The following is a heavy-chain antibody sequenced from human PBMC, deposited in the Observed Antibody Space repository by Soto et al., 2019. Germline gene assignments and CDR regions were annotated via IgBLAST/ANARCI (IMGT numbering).Heavy chain of an antibody. V-gene: IGHV3-30*18. D-gene: IGHD1-7*01. CDR2: ISYDGSYQ. CDR3: AKDEISKTIRGDAFNF. CDR1: GFTFSSDG. Sequence: GGSLRLSCAASGFTFSSDGMHWVRQAPGKGLEWVAVISYDGSYQYYVDSVKGRFTISRDNSKNTLYLQMNSLRAEDTAVYYWAKDEISKTIRGDAFNFWGQGTMVTVSS. J-gene: IGHJ3*01.